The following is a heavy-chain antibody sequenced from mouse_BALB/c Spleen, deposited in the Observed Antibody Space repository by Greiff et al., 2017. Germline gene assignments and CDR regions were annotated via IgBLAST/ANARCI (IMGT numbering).Heavy chain of an antibody. J-gene: IGHJ4*01. D-gene: IGHD2-14*01. V-gene: IGHV2-9*02. CDR1: GFSLTSYG. CDR2: IWAGGST. CDR3: ARGGRLGYDVAMDY. Sequence: VQLQESGPGLVAPSQSLSITCTVSGFSLTSYGVHWVRQPPGKGLEWLGVIWAGGSTNYNSALMSRLSISKDNSKSQVFLKMNSLQTDDTAMYYCARGGRLGYDVAMDYWGQGTSVTVAS.